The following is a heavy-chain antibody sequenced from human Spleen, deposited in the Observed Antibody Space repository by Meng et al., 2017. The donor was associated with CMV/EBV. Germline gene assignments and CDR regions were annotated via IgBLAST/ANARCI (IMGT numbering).Heavy chain of an antibody. CDR1: ADTFTSFG. V-gene: IGHV1-18*01. CDR3: ASLAGAGTDYYYSGMDG. J-gene: IGHJ6*02. CDR2: ISTYNGNT. Sequence: ASVKVSCKASADTFTSFGISWVRQAPGQGLEWMGWISTYNGNTNYARKLQGRLTMTTDTSTSTAYMDLRSLRSDDTAVYYCASLAGAGTDYYYSGMDGWGQGTTVTVSS. D-gene: IGHD6-19*01.